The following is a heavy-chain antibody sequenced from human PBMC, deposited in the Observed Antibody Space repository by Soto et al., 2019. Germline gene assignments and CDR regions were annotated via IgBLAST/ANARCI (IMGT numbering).Heavy chain of an antibody. Sequence: QVQLVESGGGVVQPGRSLRLSCAASGFTFSNYGMHWVRQAPGKGLEWVAVISYDGSNKYYADSVKGRFTNSRDNSKKTLYLQMNSLKPEYTAVYYCAKAISGWYFDYWGQGTLVTVSS. D-gene: IGHD6-19*01. V-gene: IGHV3-30*18. CDR3: AKAISGWYFDY. CDR1: GFTFSNYG. J-gene: IGHJ4*02. CDR2: ISYDGSNK.